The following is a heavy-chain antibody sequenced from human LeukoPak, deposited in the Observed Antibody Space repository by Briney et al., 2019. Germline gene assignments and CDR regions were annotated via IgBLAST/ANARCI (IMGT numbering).Heavy chain of an antibody. CDR2: INPNSGDT. J-gene: IGHJ4*02. V-gene: IGHV1-2*02. Sequence: GASVKVSCKASGYTFTGYYMHWVRQAPGQGLEWMGWINPNSGDTNYAQKFQGRVTMTRDTSISTAYMELSRLRSDDTAVYYCARGPDSSGENDYWGQGTLVTVSS. D-gene: IGHD3-10*01. CDR3: ARGPDSSGENDY. CDR1: GYTFTGYY.